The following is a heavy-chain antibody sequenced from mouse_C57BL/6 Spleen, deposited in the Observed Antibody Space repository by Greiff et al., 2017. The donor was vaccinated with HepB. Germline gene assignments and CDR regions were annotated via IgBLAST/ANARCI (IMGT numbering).Heavy chain of an antibody. J-gene: IGHJ1*03. V-gene: IGHV1-7*01. CDR1: GYTFTSYW. Sequence: VQVVQSGAELAKPGASVKLSCKASGYTFTSYWMHWVKQRPGQGLEWIGYINPSSGYTKYNQKFKDKATLTADKSSSTAYMQLSSLTYEDSAVYYGASRDRHYWHFDVWGTGTPATVSP. CDR3: ASRDRHYWHFDV. CDR2: INPSSGYT.